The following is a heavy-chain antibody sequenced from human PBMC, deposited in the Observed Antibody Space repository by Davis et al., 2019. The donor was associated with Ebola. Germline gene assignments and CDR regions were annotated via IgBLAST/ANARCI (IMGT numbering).Heavy chain of an antibody. V-gene: IGHV3-15*01. D-gene: IGHD5-18*01. CDR3: TTDLYEYSYGYWFDP. CDR1: GFSFSTYG. J-gene: IGHJ5*02. Sequence: GESLKISCAASGFSFSTYGMHWVRQAPGKGLEWVGRIKSKADGGTTDYAAPVQGRFIISRDDSKNTLDLQMNSLKTEDTAVYYCTTDLYEYSYGYWFDPWGQGTLVTVSS. CDR2: IKSKADGGTT.